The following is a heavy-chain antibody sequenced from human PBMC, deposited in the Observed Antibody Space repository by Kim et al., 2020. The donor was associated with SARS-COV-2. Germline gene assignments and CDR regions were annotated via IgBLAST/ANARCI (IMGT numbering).Heavy chain of an antibody. J-gene: IGHJ3*02. CDR3: AVDSSGYYDAFDI. Sequence: NCAQKFQERVTITRDMSTSTAYMELSSLRSEDTAVYYCAVDSSGYYDAFDIWGQGTMVTVSS. D-gene: IGHD3-22*01. V-gene: IGHV1-58*01.